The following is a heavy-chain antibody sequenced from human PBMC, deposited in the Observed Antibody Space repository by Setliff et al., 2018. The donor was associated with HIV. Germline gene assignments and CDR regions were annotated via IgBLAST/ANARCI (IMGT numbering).Heavy chain of an antibody. CDR3: AKCGGTCWHNFFGP. CDR1: GFTFSDAW. V-gene: IGHV3-15*01. J-gene: IGHJ5*02. D-gene: IGHD2-15*01. CDR2: IKSKTDGETT. Sequence: GGSLRLSCAVSGFTFSDAWMSWVRQAPGKGLEWLAHIKSKTDGETTNYADSVKGRFTISRDNSKKMLYLQMNSLRAEDTAVYYCAKCGGTCWHNFFGPWGQGTLVTRLL.